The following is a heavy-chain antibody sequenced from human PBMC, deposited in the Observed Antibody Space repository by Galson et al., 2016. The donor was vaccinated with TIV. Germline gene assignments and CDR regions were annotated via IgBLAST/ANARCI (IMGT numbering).Heavy chain of an antibody. CDR3: ARPSSSCRGCSYYYYMDV. CDR2: ILPIFGAA. D-gene: IGHD6-19*01. J-gene: IGHJ6*03. Sequence: SVKASCKASGGTFNIYAISWVRQAPGQVLEWMGGILPIFGAATYAQKFQGRVTITADESTNTAYMELSSLKSDDTAMYYCARPSSSCRGCSYYYYMDVWGKGTTVTVSS. CDR1: GGTFNIYA. V-gene: IGHV1-69*13.